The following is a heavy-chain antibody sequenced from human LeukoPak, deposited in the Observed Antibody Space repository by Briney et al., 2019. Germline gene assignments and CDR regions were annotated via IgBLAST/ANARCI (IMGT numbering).Heavy chain of an antibody. D-gene: IGHD2-2*01. V-gene: IGHV1-18*01. CDR1: GYIFTRYG. CDR3: ARGFGYCGSTSCYEGWFDP. Sequence: ASVKVSCKASGYIFTRYGISWVRQAPGQGLEWMGWISAYNGNTNYAQKLQGRVTMTTDTSTSTAYMELRSLRSDDTAVYYCARGFGYCGSTSCYEGWFDPWGQGTLVTVSS. J-gene: IGHJ5*02. CDR2: ISAYNGNT.